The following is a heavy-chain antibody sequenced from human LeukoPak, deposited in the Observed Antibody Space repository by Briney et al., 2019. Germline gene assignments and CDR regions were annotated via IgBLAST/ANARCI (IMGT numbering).Heavy chain of an antibody. CDR2: IKSKTDGRTT. V-gene: IGHV3-15*01. Sequence: KPGGSLRLSCAASGFSFRNAWMSWVRQAPGKGLEWVGRIKSKTDGRTTEHAEPVKGRFPISRDDSKNTLYLQMNSLKTEDTAVYYCTTVWNCGGDCSDAFDIWGQGTMVTVSS. D-gene: IGHD2-21*02. CDR3: TTVWNCGGDCSDAFDI. CDR1: GFSFRNAW. J-gene: IGHJ3*02.